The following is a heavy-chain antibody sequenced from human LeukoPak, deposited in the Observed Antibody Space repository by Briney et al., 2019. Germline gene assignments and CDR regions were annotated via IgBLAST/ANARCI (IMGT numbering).Heavy chain of an antibody. CDR3: AMQPGYYDSSGYYPGAFDI. CDR2: ISYDGSNK. D-gene: IGHD3-22*01. Sequence: GGSLRLSCAASGFTFSSYAMHWVRQAPGKGLEWVAVISYDGSNKYYADSVKGRFTISRDNSKSTLYLQMNSLRAEDTAVYYCAMQPGYYDSSGYYPGAFDIWGQGTMVTVSS. J-gene: IGHJ3*02. V-gene: IGHV3-30-3*01. CDR1: GFTFSSYA.